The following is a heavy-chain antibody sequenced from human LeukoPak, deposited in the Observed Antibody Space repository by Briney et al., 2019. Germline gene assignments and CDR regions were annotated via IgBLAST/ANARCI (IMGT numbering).Heavy chain of an antibody. D-gene: IGHD3/OR15-3a*01. J-gene: IGHJ5*02. CDR1: GGSISSYY. CDR2: IFYNGST. Sequence: SETLALTCTVPGGSISSYYWSWIRQPPGRGPEWSGYIFYNGSTNYNPSLKSRVTISVDTAKSPVSLSLSSVTAADTAVYYCARQSVDFWTDYAKNWFDPWGQGTLVTVSS. V-gene: IGHV4-59*01. CDR3: ARQSVDFWTDYAKNWFDP.